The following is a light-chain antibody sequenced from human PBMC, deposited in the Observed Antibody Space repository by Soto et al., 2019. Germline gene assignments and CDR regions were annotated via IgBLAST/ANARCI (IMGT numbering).Light chain of an antibody. J-gene: IGLJ1*01. V-gene: IGLV2-8*01. CDR3: KSYAGSNTYV. CDR1: KNDIGVYDF. Sequence: QSALTHPPSASGSPGQSVTISCPGTKNDIGVYDFVSWYQHHPGKAPRLIIYEVVQRPSGVPDRFSGSKSGNTASLTVSGLQAADEGDDFCKSYAGSNTYVFGSGTQLTVL. CDR2: EVV.